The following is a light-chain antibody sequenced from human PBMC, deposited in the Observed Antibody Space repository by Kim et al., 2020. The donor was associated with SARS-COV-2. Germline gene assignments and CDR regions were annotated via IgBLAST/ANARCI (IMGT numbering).Light chain of an antibody. J-gene: IGKJ5*01. CDR3: QQYGNSPIA. CDR1: QSVSSSF. CDR2: GAS. V-gene: IGKV3-20*01. Sequence: PGERAPLSWRACQSVSSSFLAWYEQKPGQAPRLLIYGASSRATGIPDRFSGSGSGTGFTLPISRLGPGGFAVYYCQQYGNSPIAFGQGTRVEIK.